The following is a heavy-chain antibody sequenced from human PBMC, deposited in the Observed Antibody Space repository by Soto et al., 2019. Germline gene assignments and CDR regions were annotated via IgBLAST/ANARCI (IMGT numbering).Heavy chain of an antibody. D-gene: IGHD2-2*02. Sequence: LRLSCAASGFTFSDYWMHGVRQVPGKGPVWGSRVNQDGNDRVYADSVKGRFTSSKDNAENTLYLQMNSLRVEDTAVYYCVRSSYPYFFDYWGPGTQVTVSS. V-gene: IGHV3-74*03. CDR2: VNQDGNDR. J-gene: IGHJ4*02. CDR1: GFTFSDYW. CDR3: VRSSYPYFFDY.